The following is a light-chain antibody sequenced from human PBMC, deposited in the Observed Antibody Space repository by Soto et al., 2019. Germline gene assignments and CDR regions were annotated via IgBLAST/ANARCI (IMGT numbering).Light chain of an antibody. J-gene: IGLJ2*01. CDR3: AAWDDSLNVVV. CDR1: SSNIGSGT. CDR2: SNG. Sequence: QSVLTQPPSASATPGQRVTISCSGSSSNIGSGTVNWYQHLPGTAPKLLIYSNGQRPSGVPDRFSGSKSGTSASLAISGLQSEDEADYYCAAWDDSLNVVVFGGGTKLTVL. V-gene: IGLV1-44*01.